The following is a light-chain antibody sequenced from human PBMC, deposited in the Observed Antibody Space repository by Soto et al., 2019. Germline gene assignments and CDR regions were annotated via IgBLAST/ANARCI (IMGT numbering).Light chain of an antibody. CDR3: QHYNYWPYT. V-gene: IGKV3-15*01. J-gene: IGKJ2*01. Sequence: EIVMTQSPATLSLSPGERATLSCRASQTIDNTLAWYQRKPGQAPRILIYDASTRATGVPARFSGSWSGTDFTLTISSLQSEDVAVYYCQHYNYWPYTFGQGTKVDIK. CDR1: QTIDNT. CDR2: DAS.